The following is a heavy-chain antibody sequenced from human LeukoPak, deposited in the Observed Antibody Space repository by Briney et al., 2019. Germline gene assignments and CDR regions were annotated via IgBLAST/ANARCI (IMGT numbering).Heavy chain of an antibody. Sequence: SGGSLRLSCTASGFPFIEYSMNWVRQAPGKGLEWISYIGIDSGNTKYAASVRGRFTISADKAKNSLYLQMNSLRVEDTAVYYSTRDHNYAFDNWGQGTLVSVAS. CDR3: TRDHNYAFDN. V-gene: IGHV3-48*01. CDR1: GFPFIEYS. CDR2: IGIDSGNT. J-gene: IGHJ4*02. D-gene: IGHD1-1*01.